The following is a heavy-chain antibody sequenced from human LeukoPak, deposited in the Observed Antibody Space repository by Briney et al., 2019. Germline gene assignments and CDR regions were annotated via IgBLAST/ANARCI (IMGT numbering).Heavy chain of an antibody. V-gene: IGHV4-38-2*02. CDR2: ISHSGRT. CDR3: ARVRVEWLYDGFDI. CDR1: RYSISSGYY. D-gene: IGHD3-3*01. J-gene: IGHJ3*02. Sequence: SETLSLTCTVSRYSISSGYYWGWVRQPPGKGLEWIGTISHSGRTYYSPSLKSRVTISVDTSKNQFSLKLSSVTAADTAVYYCARVRVEWLYDGFDIWGQGTMVTVSS.